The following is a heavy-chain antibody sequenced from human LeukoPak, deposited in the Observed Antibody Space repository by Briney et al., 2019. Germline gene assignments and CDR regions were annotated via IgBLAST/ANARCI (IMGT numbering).Heavy chain of an antibody. Sequence: SETLSLTCTVSGGSISSGDYYWSWLRQPAGKGLEWIGRIYTSGSTNSNPSLESRVTISVDTSKNQFSLKLSSVTAADTAVYYCARAQEAGIQRSYYYYYYIDVWGKGTAVTVSS. CDR3: ARAQEAGIQRSYYYYYYIDV. CDR1: GGSISSGDYY. J-gene: IGHJ6*03. D-gene: IGHD5-18*01. V-gene: IGHV4-61*02. CDR2: IYTSGST.